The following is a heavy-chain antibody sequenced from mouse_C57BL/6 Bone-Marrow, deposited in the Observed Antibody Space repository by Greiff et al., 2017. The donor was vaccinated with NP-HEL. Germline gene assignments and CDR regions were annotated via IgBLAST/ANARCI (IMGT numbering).Heavy chain of an antibody. CDR2: IHPNSGST. CDR3: ARFYYGSSGEYYFDY. V-gene: IGHV1-64*01. D-gene: IGHD1-1*01. Sequence: QVQLQQSGAELVKPWASVKLSCKASGYTFTSYWMHWVKQRPGQGLEWIGMIHPNSGSTNYNEKFKSKATLTVDKSSSTAYMQLSSLTSEDSAVYYCARFYYGSSGEYYFDYWGQGTTLTVSS. CDR1: GYTFTSYW. J-gene: IGHJ2*01.